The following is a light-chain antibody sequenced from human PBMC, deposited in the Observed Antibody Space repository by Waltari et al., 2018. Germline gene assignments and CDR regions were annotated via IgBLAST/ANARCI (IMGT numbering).Light chain of an antibody. J-gene: IGLJ1*01. CDR2: AVT. Sequence: QSALTQPASVSGSPGQSITISCTGTSSDVGGYNYVSWYQQHPGKAPKLMIYAVTNRPSGVSTRVSGSKSGNTASLTISGLQAEDEADYYCSSYTSSNTLGFGTGTKVTVL. CDR1: SSDVGGYNY. CDR3: SSYTSSNTLG. V-gene: IGLV2-14*03.